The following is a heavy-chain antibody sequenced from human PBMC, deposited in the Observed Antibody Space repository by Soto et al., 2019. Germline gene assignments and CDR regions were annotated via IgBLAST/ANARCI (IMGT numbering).Heavy chain of an antibody. J-gene: IGHJ4*02. Sequence: GGSLRLSCAASGFTFSSYAMSWVRQAPGKGLEWVSAISGRGGSTYYADSVKGRFTISRDNSKNTLYLQMNSLRAEDTAVYYCAKDQARTDIVVVPAARNFDYWGQGTLVTVSS. CDR2: ISGRGGST. CDR1: GFTFSSYA. CDR3: AKDQARTDIVVVPAARNFDY. V-gene: IGHV3-23*01. D-gene: IGHD2-2*01.